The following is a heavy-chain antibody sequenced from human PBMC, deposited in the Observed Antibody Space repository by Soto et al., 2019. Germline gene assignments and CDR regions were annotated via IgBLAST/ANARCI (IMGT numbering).Heavy chain of an antibody. D-gene: IGHD3-10*01. CDR3: ARDVKASTMVRGVADY. V-gene: IGHV1-18*01. J-gene: IGHJ4*02. CDR2: ISAYNGNT. Sequence: ASVKVSCKASGYTFTSYGSSWVRQAPGQGLEWMGWISAYNGNTNYAQKLQGRVIMTTDTSTSTAYMELRSLRSDDTAAYYCARDVKASTMVRGVADYWGQGTLVTVSS. CDR1: GYTFTSYG.